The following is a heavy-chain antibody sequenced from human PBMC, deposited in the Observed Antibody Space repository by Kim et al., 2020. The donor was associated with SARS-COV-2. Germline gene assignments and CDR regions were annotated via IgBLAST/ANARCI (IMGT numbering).Heavy chain of an antibody. CDR1: GFTFGDYA. J-gene: IGHJ4*02. D-gene: IGHD3-22*01. Sequence: GGSLRLSCAASGFTFGDYAMHWVRQAPGKGLEWVSGISWNSGSIGYADSVKGRFTISRDNAKNSLYLQMNSLRAEDTALYYCAKDGIPHYYDSSGYWPYFDYWGQGTLVTVSS. CDR2: ISWNSGSI. V-gene: IGHV3-9*01. CDR3: AKDGIPHYYDSSGYWPYFDY.